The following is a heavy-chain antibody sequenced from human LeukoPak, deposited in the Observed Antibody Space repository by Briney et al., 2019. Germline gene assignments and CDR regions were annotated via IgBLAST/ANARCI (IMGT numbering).Heavy chain of an antibody. J-gene: IGHJ3*01. CDR1: GFIFYTYG. Sequence: GGSLRLSCAASGFIFYTYGMHWVRQAPGKGLEWVAFIWYDGSSKYFADSVRGRFTISRDNSKKTVYLQMNSLRAEDTAIYYCAKGKVNHDGAFDFWGQGTMVTVSS. CDR2: IWYDGSSK. V-gene: IGHV3-30*02. CDR3: AKGKVNHDGAFDF. D-gene: IGHD1-14*01.